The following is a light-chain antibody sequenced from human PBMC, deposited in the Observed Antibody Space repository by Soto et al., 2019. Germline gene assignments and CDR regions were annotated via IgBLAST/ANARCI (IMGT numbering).Light chain of an antibody. CDR1: QKISGY. V-gene: IGKV3-11*01. J-gene: IGKJ1*01. CDR2: DAS. CDR3: QQRSNLPWT. Sequence: DILLTQSPATLSLSPGQRATLSSRASQKISGYLAWYQQKPGQAPSLLIYDASNRATGIPVRFSGSGSGTDYTLTVSSLEPEDFAVYYCQQRSNLPWTFGQGTKVDI.